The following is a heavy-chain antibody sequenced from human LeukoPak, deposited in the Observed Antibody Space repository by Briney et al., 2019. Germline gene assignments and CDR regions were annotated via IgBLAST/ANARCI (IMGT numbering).Heavy chain of an antibody. J-gene: IGHJ6*02. Sequence: SETLSLTCTVSGGSISSYYWSWIRQPPGKGLEWIGYIYYSGRTNYNPSLKSRVTISVDTSKNQFSLKLSSVTAADTAVYYCARDLGPSTMGYYGMDVWGQGTTVTVSS. CDR2: IYYSGRT. V-gene: IGHV4-59*01. D-gene: IGHD3-10*01. CDR1: GGSISSYY. CDR3: ARDLGPSTMGYYGMDV.